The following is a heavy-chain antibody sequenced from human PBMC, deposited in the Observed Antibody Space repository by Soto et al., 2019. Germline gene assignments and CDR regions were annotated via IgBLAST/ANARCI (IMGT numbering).Heavy chain of an antibody. D-gene: IGHD3-10*01. V-gene: IGHV3-7*04. CDR3: VRDRGLGI. CDR2: IKEDGGDK. CDR1: GFTFSTYW. J-gene: IGHJ3*02. Sequence: EVQLVESGGGLVQPGGSLRLSCAASGFTFSTYWMSWVRQAPGKGLEWVANIKEDGGDKYYVDSVKGRFTISRDNAKSSLYLQMNSLRVEETALYYCVRDRGLGIWGQGTMVTVSS.